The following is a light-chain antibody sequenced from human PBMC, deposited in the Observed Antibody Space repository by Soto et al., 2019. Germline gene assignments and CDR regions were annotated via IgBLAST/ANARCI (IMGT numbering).Light chain of an antibody. V-gene: IGLV2-14*01. J-gene: IGLJ2*01. CDR3: SSYTSSSTVV. CDR2: EVS. CDR1: SSGVGGYNY. Sequence: QSAVTQPASVSGSPGQSITISCTGTSSGVGGYNYVSWYQQHPGKAPKLMIYEVSNRPSGVSNRFSGSKSGNTASLTISGLQSEDEADYYCSSYTSSSTVVFGGGTKVTVL.